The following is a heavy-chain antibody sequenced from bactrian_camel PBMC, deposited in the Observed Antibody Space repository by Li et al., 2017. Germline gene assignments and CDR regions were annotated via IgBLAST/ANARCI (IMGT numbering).Heavy chain of an antibody. CDR1: GFPRVSGC. CDR2: IWTTSGST. Sequence: HVQLVESGGGSVQAGGSLRLSCVVSGFPRVSGCMGWLRQAPGKEREGVAAIWTTSGSTYYASSVKGRFTISKDNAKNTLYLQMNSLKPEDTAMYYCAADEMGCIENVYRGQGTQVTVS. CDR3: AADEMGCIENVY. V-gene: IGHV3S1*01. D-gene: IGHD1*01. J-gene: IGHJ4*01.